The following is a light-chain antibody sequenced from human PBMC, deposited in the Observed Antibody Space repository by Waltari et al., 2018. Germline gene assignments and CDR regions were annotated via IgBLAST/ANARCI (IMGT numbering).Light chain of an antibody. V-gene: IGKV3-20*01. J-gene: IGKJ1*01. CDR3: QHYVRLPVT. Sequence: EIVLTQSQGTLSLSPGERVNLSCRASQSVSRALAWYQQKPGQAPRLLIYGASSRATGLPDRFSGSGSGTDCSLTISRLEPEDFAVYYCQHYVRLPVTFGQGTKVEIK. CDR2: GAS. CDR1: QSVSRA.